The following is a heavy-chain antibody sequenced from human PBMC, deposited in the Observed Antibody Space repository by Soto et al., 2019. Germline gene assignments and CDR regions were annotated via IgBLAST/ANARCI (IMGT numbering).Heavy chain of an antibody. CDR3: AKGELRSFDGSYFDH. D-gene: IGHD3-9*01. CDR2: ISGSGGST. Sequence: GSLRLSCAASGFTFSSYAMSWVRQAPGKGLEWVSAISGSGGSTYYADSGKGRFTISRDNFKNTLYLEVNSLRAEDTAVYYCAKGELRSFDGSYFDHWSQGSRLT. J-gene: IGHJ4*02. CDR1: GFTFSSYA. V-gene: IGHV3-23*01.